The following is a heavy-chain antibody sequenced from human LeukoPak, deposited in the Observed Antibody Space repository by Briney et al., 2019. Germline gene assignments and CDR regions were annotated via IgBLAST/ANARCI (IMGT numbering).Heavy chain of an antibody. CDR2: MDPNSGNT. V-gene: IGHV1-8*01. CDR3: ARRMGLWYYMDV. J-gene: IGHJ6*03. Sequence: GASVKVSCKASGYTFTSYDINWVRQATGQGLEWMGWMDPNSGNTGYAQKFQGRVTMTRNTSISTAYMELSSLRSEDTAVYYCARRMGLWYYMDVWGKGTTVTVSS. CDR1: GYTFTSYD. D-gene: IGHD5-18*01.